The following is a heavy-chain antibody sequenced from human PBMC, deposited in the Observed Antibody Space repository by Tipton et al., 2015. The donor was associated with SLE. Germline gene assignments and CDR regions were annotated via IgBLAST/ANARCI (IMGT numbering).Heavy chain of an antibody. CDR2: IYYSGST. V-gene: IGHV4-59*01. CDR3: ARDRGLGYGDFYYYYGMDV. Sequence: TLSLTCTVSGGSMSSYYWSWIRQSPGKGLEWIGYIYYSGSTNYNPSLKSRGTISVDTSKNQFSLKLTSVAAADTAVYYCARDRGLGYGDFYYYYGMDVWGQGTTVTVSS. J-gene: IGHJ6*02. CDR1: GGSMSSYY. D-gene: IGHD4-17*01.